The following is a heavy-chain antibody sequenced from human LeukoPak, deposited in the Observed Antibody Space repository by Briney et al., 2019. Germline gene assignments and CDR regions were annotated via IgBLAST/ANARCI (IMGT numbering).Heavy chain of an antibody. D-gene: IGHD2-21*02. Sequence: ASVKVSCKASRGTFSSYAISWVRQAPGQGLEWMGGIIPIFGTANYAQKFQGRVTITADESTSTAYMELSSLRSEDTAVYYCASHCGGDCYPSYFDYWGQGTLVTVSS. CDR1: RGTFSSYA. J-gene: IGHJ4*02. CDR2: IIPIFGTA. V-gene: IGHV1-69*01. CDR3: ASHCGGDCYPSYFDY.